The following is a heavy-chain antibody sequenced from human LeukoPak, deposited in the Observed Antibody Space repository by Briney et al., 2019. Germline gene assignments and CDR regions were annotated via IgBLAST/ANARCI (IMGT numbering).Heavy chain of an antibody. V-gene: IGHV4-61*01. CDR1: GGSVSSGSYY. D-gene: IGHD2-15*01. Sequence: SETLSLTCTVSGGSVSSGSYYWSWIRQPPGKGLEWIVYIYYSGSTNYNPSLKSRITISVDTSKNQFSLKLSSVTAADTAVYYCAREAVVAATKQYNWFDPWGQGTLVTVSS. CDR3: AREAVVAATKQYNWFDP. CDR2: IYYSGST. J-gene: IGHJ5*02.